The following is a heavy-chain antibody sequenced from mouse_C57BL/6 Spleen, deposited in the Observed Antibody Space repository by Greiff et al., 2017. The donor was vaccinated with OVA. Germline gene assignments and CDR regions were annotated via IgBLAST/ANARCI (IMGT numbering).Heavy chain of an antibody. CDR2: IDPEDGET. Sequence: EVKLVESGAELVKPGASVKLSCTASGFNIKDYYMHWVKQRTEQGLEWIGRIDPEDGETKYAPKFQGKATITADTSSNTAYLQLSSLTSEDTAVYYCARGGITTVVGGYFDYWGQGTTLTVSS. CDR3: ARGGITTVVGGYFDY. J-gene: IGHJ2*01. D-gene: IGHD1-1*01. CDR1: GFNIKDYY. V-gene: IGHV14-2*01.